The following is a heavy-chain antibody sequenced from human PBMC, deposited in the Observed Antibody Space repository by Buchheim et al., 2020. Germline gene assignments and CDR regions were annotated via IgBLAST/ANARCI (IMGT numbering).Heavy chain of an antibody. J-gene: IGHJ4*02. CDR3: ARHVDSIIWFGELYYFDY. V-gene: IGHV4-39*01. D-gene: IGHD3-10*01. CDR2: IYYSGST. Sequence: QLQLQESGPGLVKPSETLSLTCTVSGGSISSSSYYWGWIRQPPGKGLEWIGSIYYSGSTYYNPSLKSRVTISVDTSKNQFSLKLSSVTAADTAVYYCARHVDSIIWFGELYYFDYWGQGTL. CDR1: GGSISSSSYY.